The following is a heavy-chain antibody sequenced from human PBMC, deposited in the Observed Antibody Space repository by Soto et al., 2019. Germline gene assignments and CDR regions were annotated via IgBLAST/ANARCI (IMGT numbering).Heavy chain of an antibody. CDR1: GYTFTGYY. J-gene: IGHJ6*02. Sequence: EASVKVSCKASGYTFTGYYMHWVRQAPGQGLEWMGWINPNSGGTNYAQKFQGRVTMTRDTSISTAYMELSRLRSDDTAVYYCARGIVVVTATQGGYYYYGMDVWGQGTTVTAP. CDR2: INPNSGGT. CDR3: ARGIVVVTATQGGYYYYGMDV. D-gene: IGHD2-21*02. V-gene: IGHV1-2*02.